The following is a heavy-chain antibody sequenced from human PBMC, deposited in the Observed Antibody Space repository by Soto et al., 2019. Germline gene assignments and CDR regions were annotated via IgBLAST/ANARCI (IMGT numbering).Heavy chain of an antibody. J-gene: IGHJ6*02. V-gene: IGHV1-18*01. CDR1: GYTFTRYG. CDR3: AMVDVYVTPSPQDV. CDR2: INTYNGNT. D-gene: IGHD3-16*01. Sequence: QVQLVQSGAEVKNPGASVKVSCKASGYTFTRYGIGWARQAPGQGLEWMGWINTYNGNTNYAQNVQGRVTLTTDTXXSTAYMERRSLTSNDTAIYYCAMVDVYVTPSPQDVWGQGTTVIVSS.